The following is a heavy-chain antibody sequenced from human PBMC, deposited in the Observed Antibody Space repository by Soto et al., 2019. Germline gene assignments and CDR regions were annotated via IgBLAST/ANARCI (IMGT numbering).Heavy chain of an antibody. J-gene: IGHJ1*01. V-gene: IGHV1-18*01. D-gene: IGHD2-2*01. CDR1: GYTFTNYG. CDR3: ARERDDSPWSSAESLQY. CDR2: ISGYNGNT. Sequence: ASVKVSCKASGYTFTNYGISWVRQAPGQGLEWMGWISGYNGNTNYVQKFQGRVTMTTDTSTSTAYMEVRSLRSDDTAVYYCARERDDSPWSSAESLQYWGQGTLVTVSS.